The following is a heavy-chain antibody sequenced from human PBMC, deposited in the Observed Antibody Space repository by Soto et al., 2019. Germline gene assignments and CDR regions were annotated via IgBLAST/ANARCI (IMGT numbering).Heavy chain of an antibody. D-gene: IGHD1-1*01. Sequence: QVLLEQSGAEVRKPGASVNVSCKTSGYTFRSYAMHWVRQAPGQRLEWMGWINPGTGQKKYSQKMQGRVTLTIDASAHTAYVELSRLTSEDTAVYYCARADGYNFDTWFDPWGQGTLVIVSS. J-gene: IGHJ5*02. V-gene: IGHV1-3*01. CDR1: GYTFRSYA. CDR2: INPGTGQK. CDR3: ARADGYNFDTWFDP.